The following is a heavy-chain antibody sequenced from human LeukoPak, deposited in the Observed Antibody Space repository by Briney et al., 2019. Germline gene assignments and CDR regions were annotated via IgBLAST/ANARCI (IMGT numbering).Heavy chain of an antibody. CDR2: INHSGST. CDR1: GGSFSGYY. CDR3: ARSVVVAATLTPFAP. D-gene: IGHD2-15*01. V-gene: IGHV4-34*01. Sequence: SETLSLTCAVYGGSFSGYYWSWIRQPPGKGLEWIGEINHSGSTNYNPSLKSRVTISVDTSKNQFSLKLSSVTAADTAVYYCARSVVVAATLTPFAPWGQGTLVTVSS. J-gene: IGHJ5*02.